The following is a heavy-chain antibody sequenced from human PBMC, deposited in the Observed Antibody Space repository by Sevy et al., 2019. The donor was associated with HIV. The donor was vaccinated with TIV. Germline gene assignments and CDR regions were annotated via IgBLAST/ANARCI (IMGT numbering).Heavy chain of an antibody. D-gene: IGHD6-13*01. V-gene: IGHV1-18*01. CDR1: GYTFNSCG. J-gene: IGHJ4*02. CDR3: ARDKIAATGVMDY. Sequence: ASVKVSCKASGYTFNSCGMNWVRQAPGQGLEWMGRISAYNANTNYAQNLQDRVTMTSDTSTSTAYMELWSLRSDDTAVYFCARDKIAATGVMDYWGQGTLVTVSS. CDR2: ISAYNANT.